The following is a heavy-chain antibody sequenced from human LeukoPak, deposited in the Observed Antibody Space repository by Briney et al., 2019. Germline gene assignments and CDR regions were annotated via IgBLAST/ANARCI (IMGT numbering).Heavy chain of an antibody. CDR2: ISSSSSYI. D-gene: IGHD2-2*01. CDR1: GFTFSSYS. V-gene: IGHV3-21*01. J-gene: IGHJ4*02. CDR3: ARDLVWVVVVPAANLDS. Sequence: GGSLRLSCAASGFTFSSYSMNWVRQAPGKGLEWVSSISSSSSYIYYADSVKGRFTISRDNAKNSLYLQMNSLRAEDTAVYYCARDLVWVVVVPAANLDSWGQGSLVTVSS.